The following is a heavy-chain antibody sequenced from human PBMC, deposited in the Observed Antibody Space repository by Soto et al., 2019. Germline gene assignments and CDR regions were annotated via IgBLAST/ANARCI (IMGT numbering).Heavy chain of an antibody. Sequence: PSETLSLTCTVSGGSISSGDYYWSWIRQPPGKGLEWIGYIYYSGSTYYNPSLKSRVTISVDTSKNQFSLKLSSVTAADTAVYYCARTPLLWFGELPNWFDPWGQGTLVTVSS. CDR2: IYYSGST. CDR3: ARTPLLWFGELPNWFDP. J-gene: IGHJ5*02. D-gene: IGHD3-10*01. V-gene: IGHV4-30-4*01. CDR1: GGSISSGDYY.